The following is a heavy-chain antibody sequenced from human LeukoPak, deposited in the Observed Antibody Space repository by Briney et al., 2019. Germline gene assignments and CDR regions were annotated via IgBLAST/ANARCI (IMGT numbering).Heavy chain of an antibody. CDR2: IRSSGSTI. D-gene: IGHD3-10*01. CDR1: GFTFSDYY. CDR3: ARADRGRDYYYGMDV. J-gene: IGHJ6*02. Sequence: GGSLRLSCAASGFTFSDYYMSWVRQAPGKGLEWVSYIRSSGSTIYYADSVKGRFTISRDNAKNSLYLQMNSLRAEDTAVYYCARADRGRDYYYGMDVWGQGTTVTVSS. V-gene: IGHV3-11*01.